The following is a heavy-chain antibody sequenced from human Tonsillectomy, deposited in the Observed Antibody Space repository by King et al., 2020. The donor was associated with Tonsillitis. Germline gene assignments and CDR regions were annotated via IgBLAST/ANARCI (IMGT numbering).Heavy chain of an antibody. CDR3: ASGLEYQLLLGKTRWFDP. CDR2: MNPNSVNT. CDR1: GYTFTSYD. D-gene: IGHD2-2*01. J-gene: IGHJ5*02. V-gene: IGHV1-8*01. Sequence: QLVQSGAEVKKPGASVKVSCKASGYTFTSYDINWVRQATGQGLEWMGWMNPNSVNTGYAQKFQGRVTMTRNTSITTAYMELSSLRSEDTAVYYCASGLEYQLLLGKTRWFDPWGQGTLVTVSS.